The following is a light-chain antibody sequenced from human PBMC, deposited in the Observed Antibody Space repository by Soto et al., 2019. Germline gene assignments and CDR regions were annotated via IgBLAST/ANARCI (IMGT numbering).Light chain of an antibody. CDR2: DVS. CDR3: SAYTSSITPYVV. Sequence: QSALTQPASVSGSPGQSITISCTGTSSDVGGYNYVSWYQHHPGKAPKLMIYDVSNRPSGVSNRFSGSKSGNTASLTISGLHAEDEADYYCSAYTSSITPYVVFGGGTKLTVL. J-gene: IGLJ2*01. V-gene: IGLV2-14*03. CDR1: SSDVGGYNY.